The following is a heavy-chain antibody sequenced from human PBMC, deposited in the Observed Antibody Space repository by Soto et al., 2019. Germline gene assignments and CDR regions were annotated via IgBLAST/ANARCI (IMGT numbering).Heavy chain of an antibody. CDR1: GGSISSYY. V-gene: IGHV4-59*01. Sequence: QVQLQESGPGLVKPSETLSLTCTVSGGSISSYYWSWIRQPPGKGLEWIGYIYYSGSTNYNPSLKSRVTISVDPSKDQSSLTLSSVTAAHPAVYCCARGNSSGWGAYFDYWGQGTLVTVSS. J-gene: IGHJ4*02. CDR2: IYYSGST. CDR3: ARGNSSGWGAYFDY. D-gene: IGHD6-19*01.